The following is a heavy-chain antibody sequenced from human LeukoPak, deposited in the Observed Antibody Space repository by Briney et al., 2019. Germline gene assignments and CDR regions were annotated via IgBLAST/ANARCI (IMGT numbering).Heavy chain of an antibody. CDR2: IYRGGSS. CDR1: GFIVSNNY. J-gene: IGHJ4*02. D-gene: IGHD6-13*01. Sequence: GGSLRLSCVASGFIVSNNYMSWVRQAPGMGLEWVSTIYRGGSSFYADSVKGRFTISRDNSKNTLYLQMDSLRAEDTAVYYCASDLSTWFDWGQGTLVTVSS. CDR3: ASDLSTWFD. V-gene: IGHV3-66*01.